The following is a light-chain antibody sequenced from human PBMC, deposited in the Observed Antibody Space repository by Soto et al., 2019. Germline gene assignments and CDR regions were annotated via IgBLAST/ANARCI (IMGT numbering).Light chain of an antibody. CDR1: ESISDY. CDR3: QQCFTTTWT. V-gene: IGKV1-39*01. J-gene: IGKJ1*01. Sequence: DIQMTQSPSSLSASVGDSVTITCRASESISDYVNWYQQKPGKAPKLLIYVASSLQSGVPPRFSGSGSGTDFTLTISSLQPEDFATYYCQQCFTTTWTFGQGTKVDIK. CDR2: VAS.